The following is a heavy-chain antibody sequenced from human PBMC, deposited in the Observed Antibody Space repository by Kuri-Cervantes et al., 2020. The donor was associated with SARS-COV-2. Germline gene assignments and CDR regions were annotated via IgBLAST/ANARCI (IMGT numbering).Heavy chain of an antibody. D-gene: IGHD5-24*01. CDR3: ARLDGYIEH. CDR2: ISYDGRNT. V-gene: IGHV3-30*14. Sequence: GESLKISCEASGFIFSDYAIDWVRQAPGKGLEWVAIISYDGRNTKFADSVKGRFTISRDNSKNVVYLQMNSLRIEDTAVYYCARLDGYIEHWGQGTLVTVSS. J-gene: IGHJ5*02. CDR1: GFIFSDYA.